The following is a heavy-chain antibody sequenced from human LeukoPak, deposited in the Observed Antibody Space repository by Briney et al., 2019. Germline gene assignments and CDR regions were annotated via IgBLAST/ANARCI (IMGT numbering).Heavy chain of an antibody. J-gene: IGHJ4*02. Sequence: SETLSLTCTVSGGSISSYYWSWIRQPPGKGLEWIGYIYTSGSTNYNPSLKSRVTISVDTSKNQFSLKLSSVTAADTAAYYCARQGAAEPAYYFDYWGQGTLVTVSS. CDR3: ARQGAAEPAYYFDY. CDR1: GGSISSYY. V-gene: IGHV4-4*09. CDR2: IYTSGST. D-gene: IGHD1-14*01.